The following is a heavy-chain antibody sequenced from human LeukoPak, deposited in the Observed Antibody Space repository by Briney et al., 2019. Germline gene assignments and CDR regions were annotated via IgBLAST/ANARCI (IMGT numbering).Heavy chain of an antibody. J-gene: IGHJ4*02. D-gene: IGHD3-22*01. Sequence: PGGSLRLSCAASGSTFDDYAMHWVRQAPGKGLEWVSGISWNSGSIGYADSVKGRFTISRDNAKNSLYLQMNSLRAEDTALYYCAKDKDSSGYYYVYFDYWGQGTLVTVSS. V-gene: IGHV3-9*01. CDR1: GSTFDDYA. CDR2: ISWNSGSI. CDR3: AKDKDSSGYYYVYFDY.